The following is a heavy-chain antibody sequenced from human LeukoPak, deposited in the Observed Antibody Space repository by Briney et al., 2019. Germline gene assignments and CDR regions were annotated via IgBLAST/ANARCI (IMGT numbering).Heavy chain of an antibody. J-gene: IGHJ5*02. CDR1: GFTFSNYG. Sequence: PGRSLRLSCAASGFTFSNYGIHWARQAPGKGLEWVGVIWYDGSNVKYPDSVKGRFTISRDNSKNMMYLQMNSLRAEDTAVYYCARDLDTSGYYSYSDPWGQGTLVTVSS. CDR2: IWYDGSNV. V-gene: IGHV3-33*01. D-gene: IGHD3-22*01. CDR3: ARDLDTSGYYSYSDP.